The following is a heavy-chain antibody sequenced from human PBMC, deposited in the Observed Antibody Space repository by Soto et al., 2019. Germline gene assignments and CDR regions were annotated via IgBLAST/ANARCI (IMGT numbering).Heavy chain of an antibody. Sequence: SETLSLTCTVSGASIGAGDYFWTWIRQPPGKGLEWLGSIYHTGSTYYNPSLESRVTISRDASKNQFSLMRSSVTAADTAVYFCAAKVAVVLIEYFQKWRQGTLVTVS. V-gene: IGHV4-30-4*01. CDR2: IYHTGST. CDR1: GASIGAGDYF. D-gene: IGHD3-3*01. J-gene: IGHJ1*01. CDR3: AAKVAVVLIEYFQK.